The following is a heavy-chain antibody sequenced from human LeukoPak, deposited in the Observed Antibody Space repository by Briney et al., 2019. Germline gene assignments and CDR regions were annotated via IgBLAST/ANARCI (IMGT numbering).Heavy chain of an antibody. V-gene: IGHV5-51*01. CDR2: IYPGDSDT. D-gene: IGHD6-6*01. J-gene: IGHJ5*02. CDR1: GYRFSSYW. Sequence: GESLKISCKGSGYRFSSYWIGWVRQMPGKGLEWMGIIYPGDSDTRYSPSFQGQVTISADKSISTAYLQWSSLKASDTAMYYCARRGGYSSSSDWFDPWGQGTLVTVSS. CDR3: ARRGGYSSSSDWFDP.